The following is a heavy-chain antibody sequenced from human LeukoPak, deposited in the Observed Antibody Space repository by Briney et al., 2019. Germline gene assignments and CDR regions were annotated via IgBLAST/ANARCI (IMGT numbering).Heavy chain of an antibody. CDR2: ICHSGST. D-gene: IGHD1-7*01. CDR3: ARDRITGTTVGAFDI. V-gene: IGHV4-30-2*01. CDR1: GGSISSGGYS. Sequence: SQTLSHTCAVSGGSISSGGYSWSWIRQPPGKGLEWIGYICHSGSTYYNPSLKSRVTISVDRSKNQFSLKLSSVTAADTAVYYCARDRITGTTVGAFDIWGQGTMVTVSS. J-gene: IGHJ3*02.